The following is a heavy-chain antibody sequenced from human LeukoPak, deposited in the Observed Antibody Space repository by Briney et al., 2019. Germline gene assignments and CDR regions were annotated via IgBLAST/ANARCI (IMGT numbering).Heavy chain of an antibody. CDR2: ISAYNGNT. CDR3: ARDNSVGDYAWWFDP. J-gene: IGHJ5*02. D-gene: IGHD1-26*01. CDR1: GYTFTSYG. V-gene: IGHV1-18*01. Sequence: ASVKVSCKASGYTFTSYGISWVRQAPGQGLEWMGWISAYNGNTNYAQKLQGRVTMTTDTSTSTDYMELRSLRSEDTAVYYCARDNSVGDYAWWFDPWGQGTLVTVSS.